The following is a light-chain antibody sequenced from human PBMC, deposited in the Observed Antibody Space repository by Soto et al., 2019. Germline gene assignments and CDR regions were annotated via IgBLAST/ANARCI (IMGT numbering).Light chain of an antibody. CDR2: DVS. J-gene: IGLJ1*01. Sequence: QSVLTQPASVSGSPGQSITISCTGTSSDVGGYNYVSWYQQHPGKAPKFMIYDVSNRPSVVSNRFSGSKSGNTASLTISGLQAEVEADYYCSSYTTSNTRQIVFGTGTKVTVL. V-gene: IGLV2-14*01. CDR1: SSDVGGYNY. CDR3: SSYTTSNTRQIV.